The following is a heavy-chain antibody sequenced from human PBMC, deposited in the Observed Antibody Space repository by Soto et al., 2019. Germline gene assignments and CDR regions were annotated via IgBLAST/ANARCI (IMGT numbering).Heavy chain of an antibody. V-gene: IGHV3-15*04. Sequence: EVPLVESGGGLVKPGGSLRLSCAASGFTFNNAWMTWVRQAPGKGLEWVGRIESKTDGGAIDYAAPLKGRFTMSRDDSKNTLYLQMNSLKTEDTAMYYCTTPGLYTSSYYKAFHIWGQGTMVTISS. CDR1: GFTFNNAW. CDR3: TTPGLYTSSYYKAFHI. J-gene: IGHJ3*02. D-gene: IGHD6-13*01. CDR2: IESKTDGGAI.